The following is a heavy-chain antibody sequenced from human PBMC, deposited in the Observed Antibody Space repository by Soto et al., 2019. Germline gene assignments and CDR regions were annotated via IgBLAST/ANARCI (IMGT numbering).Heavy chain of an antibody. CDR2: ISSSSSYI. CDR3: ARDSELRNQYYFDY. D-gene: IGHD1-26*01. CDR1: GFTFSSYS. V-gene: IGHV3-21*01. J-gene: IGHJ4*02. Sequence: GGSLRLSFSASGFTFSSYSMNWFRQAPGKGLEWVSSISSSSSYIYYADSVKGRFTISRDNAKNSLYLQMNSLRAEDTAVYYCARDSELRNQYYFDYWGQGTLVTVSS.